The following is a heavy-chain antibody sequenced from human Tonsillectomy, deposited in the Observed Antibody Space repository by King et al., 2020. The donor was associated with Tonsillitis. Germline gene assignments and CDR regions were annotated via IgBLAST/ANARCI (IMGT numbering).Heavy chain of an antibody. J-gene: IGHJ3*02. V-gene: IGHV4-59*01. CDR1: GGSFSSSY. CDR3: ARLADSGYIDLKGSFDI. Sequence: QLQESGPGLVRPSETLSLTCTVSGGSFSSSYWSWIRQPPGRGLEWIGYIYYSGSTYYNPSPKSRVTISVDTSKNQFSLKLGSVTAADAAVYYCARLADSGYIDLKGSFDIWGQGTMVTVSS. CDR2: IYYSGST. D-gene: IGHD3-22*01.